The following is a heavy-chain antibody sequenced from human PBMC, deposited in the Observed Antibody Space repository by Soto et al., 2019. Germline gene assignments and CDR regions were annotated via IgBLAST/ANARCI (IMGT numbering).Heavy chain of an antibody. CDR3: ARGPDR. Sequence: PSQTLSLTCAISGDSVSTNSATWDWIRQSPSRGLEWLGRTYYRSKWFNDYGVSVKGRISINPDTSNNQFSLQLNSVTPDDTAVYYCARGPDRWGQRTLVTVSS. J-gene: IGHJ5*02. V-gene: IGHV6-1*01. CDR1: GDSVSTNSAT. CDR2: TYYRSKWFN.